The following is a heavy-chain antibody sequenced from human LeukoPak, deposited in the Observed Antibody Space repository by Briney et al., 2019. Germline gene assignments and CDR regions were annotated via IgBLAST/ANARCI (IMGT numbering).Heavy chain of an antibody. V-gene: IGHV3-74*01. Sequence: GGSLRLSCAGSGFTFSNYWMYWVRQAPGEGLVWVSRINSDGSYTTYADSVKGRFTISRDNTKNMLYLQMNSLRVEDTAVFYCVSGHCSSTSCFHRNYWGQGTLVTVSS. CDR2: INSDGSYT. CDR3: VSGHCSSTSCFHRNY. D-gene: IGHD2-2*03. J-gene: IGHJ4*02. CDR1: GFTFSNYW.